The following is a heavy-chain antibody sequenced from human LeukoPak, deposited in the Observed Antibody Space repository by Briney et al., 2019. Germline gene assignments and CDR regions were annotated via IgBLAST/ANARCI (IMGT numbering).Heavy chain of an antibody. CDR1: GFTFRIYG. J-gene: IGHJ4*02. CDR2: ISSDGSNT. V-gene: IGHV3-30*18. CDR3: AKNLRSGSDDYYFDY. Sequence: GGSLRLSCSASGFTFRIYGMHWVRQAPGKGLEWVAIISSDGSNTYYADSVKGRFTISRDISNNTLYLQMSTLRDEDTAVYYCAKNLRSGSDDYYFDYWGQGTLVTVSS. D-gene: IGHD3-10*01.